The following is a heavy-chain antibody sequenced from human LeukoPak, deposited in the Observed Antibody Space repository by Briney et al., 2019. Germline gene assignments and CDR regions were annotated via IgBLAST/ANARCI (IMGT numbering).Heavy chain of an antibody. Sequence: GGSLRLSCTASGFTSGFTFGDYAMSWVRQAPWKGLEWVGFIGTKAYGGTTEYAASVKGRFTISRDGSKSIAYLQMNSLKTEDTAVYYCTRTYYDSSGYLFDYWGQGTLVTVSS. D-gene: IGHD3-22*01. J-gene: IGHJ4*02. CDR2: IGTKAYGGTT. V-gene: IGHV3-49*04. CDR1: GFTSGFTFGDYA. CDR3: TRTYYDSSGYLFDY.